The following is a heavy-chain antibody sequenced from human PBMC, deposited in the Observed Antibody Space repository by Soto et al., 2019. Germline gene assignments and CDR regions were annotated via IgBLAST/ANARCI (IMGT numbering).Heavy chain of an antibody. CDR3: ARSPALTIFFFWFDP. D-gene: IGHD3-3*01. J-gene: IGHJ5*02. CDR2: IYYSGST. CDR1: GGSISSRSYY. Sequence: SETLSLTCTVSGGSISSRSYYWGWIRQPPGKGLEWIGSIYYSGSTYYNPSLKSRATISVDTSKNQFSLKLSSVTAADTAVYYCARSPALTIFFFWFDPWGQGTLVTVSS. V-gene: IGHV4-39*01.